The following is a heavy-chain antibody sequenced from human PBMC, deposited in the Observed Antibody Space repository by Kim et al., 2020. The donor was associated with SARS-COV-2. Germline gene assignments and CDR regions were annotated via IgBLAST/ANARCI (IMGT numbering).Heavy chain of an antibody. CDR1: GGAISSAYY. CDR2: IYYSGDT. D-gene: IGHD6-6*01. V-gene: IGHV4-31*03. CDR3: ARGGYRSSSGWFDP. J-gene: IGHJ5*02. Sequence: SETLSLTCTVSGGAISSAYYWGWIRQQPGKGLEWIGYIYYSGDTYFNPSLKSRLAISRDTSKNQFSLKLSSVTAADTAVYYCARGGYRSSSGWFDPWGQG.